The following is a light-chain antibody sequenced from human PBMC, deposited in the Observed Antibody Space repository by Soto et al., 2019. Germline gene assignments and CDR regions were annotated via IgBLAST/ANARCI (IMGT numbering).Light chain of an antibody. V-gene: IGLV1-40*01. CDR3: QSYDSSLTGSI. J-gene: IGLJ1*01. CDR2: DNT. Sequence: QSVVTQPPSVSGAPGQKVTISCTGSGSNLGAKYAVHWYQQLPGTAPKLLIYDNTIRPSGVPDRFSGSKSGSSASLAITGLHAEDEADFYCQSYDSSLTGSIFGTGTKLTVL. CDR1: GSNLGAKYA.